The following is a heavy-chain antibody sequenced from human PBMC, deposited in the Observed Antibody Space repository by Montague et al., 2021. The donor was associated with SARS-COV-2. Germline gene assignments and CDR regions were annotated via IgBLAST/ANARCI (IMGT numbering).Heavy chain of an antibody. V-gene: IGHV3-20*04. CDR1: GFTFDDYG. D-gene: IGHD3-10*01. J-gene: IGHJ4*02. Sequence: SLRLSCAASGFTFDDYGMSWVRQAPGKGLEWVSGINWNGGSTGYADSVKGRLTISRDNAKNSLYLQMNSLRAEDTALYYCASLGYYGSGTQVEYWGQGTLVTVSS. CDR3: ASLGYYGSGTQVEY. CDR2: INWNGGST.